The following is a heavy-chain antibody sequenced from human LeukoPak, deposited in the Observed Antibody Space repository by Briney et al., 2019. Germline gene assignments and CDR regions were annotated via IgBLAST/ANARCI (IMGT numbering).Heavy chain of an antibody. J-gene: IGHJ4*02. Sequence: GGSLRLSCGASGFTFSSYWMSWVRQAPGKGLEWVANIKEDGSEKYYVDSVKGRFIISRDNAKNSLYLHMNDLRAEDTAVYYCARVAAGYSVNYFDYWGQGTLVTVSS. CDR1: GFTFSSYW. CDR3: ARVAAGYSVNYFDY. V-gene: IGHV3-7*03. CDR2: IKEDGSEK. D-gene: IGHD4-23*01.